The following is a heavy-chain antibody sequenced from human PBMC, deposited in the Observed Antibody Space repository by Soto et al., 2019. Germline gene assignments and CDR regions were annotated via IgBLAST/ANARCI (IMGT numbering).Heavy chain of an antibody. Sequence: QVQLVQSGAEVKKPGSSVKVSCKAPGGTFSTYAISWVRQAPGQGLEWMGGVIPIFGTPKYAQKFQGRVTSTAAESTSTGYMVLSSLRSEDTAVYYCARAQGGSSSLDIYYYYYYGMDVWGQGTTVNVSS. CDR1: GGTFSTYA. CDR2: VIPIFGTP. V-gene: IGHV1-69*01. D-gene: IGHD2-15*01. J-gene: IGHJ6*02. CDR3: ARAQGGSSSLDIYYYYYYGMDV.